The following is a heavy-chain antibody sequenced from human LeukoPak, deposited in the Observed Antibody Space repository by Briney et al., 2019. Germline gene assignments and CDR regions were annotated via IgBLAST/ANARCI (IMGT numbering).Heavy chain of an antibody. Sequence: SETLSLTCAVYGGSFSGYYWSWIRQPPEKGLEWIGEIHHCGTTNYNPSLKSRVTILIDTSKNQFSLKVNSVTAADTAVYYCARTYQSTVPGIAGAGTFDYWGQGILVTVSS. CDR2: IHHCGTT. CDR1: GGSFSGYY. CDR3: ARTYQSTVPGIAGAGTFDY. D-gene: IGHD6-13*01. J-gene: IGHJ4*01. V-gene: IGHV4-34*01.